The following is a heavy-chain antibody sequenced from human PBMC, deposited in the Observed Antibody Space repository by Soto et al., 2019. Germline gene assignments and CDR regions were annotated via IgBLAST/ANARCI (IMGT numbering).Heavy chain of an antibody. V-gene: IGHV1-69*02. CDR1: GGTFSSYT. J-gene: IGHJ4*02. CDR2: IIPILGIA. D-gene: IGHD3-22*01. Sequence: SVKVSCKASGGTFSSYTISWVRQAPGQGLEWMGRIIPILGIANYAQKFQGRVTITADKSTSTAYMELSSLRSEDTAVYYCARRGKRDSTGYYLPFDNWGLGTLVTVSS. CDR3: ARRGKRDSTGYYLPFDN.